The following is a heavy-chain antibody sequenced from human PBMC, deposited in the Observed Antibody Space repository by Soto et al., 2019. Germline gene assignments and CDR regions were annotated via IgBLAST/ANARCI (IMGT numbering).Heavy chain of an antibody. CDR1: GYTFTSYG. CDR2: ISAYNGNT. V-gene: IGHV1-18*01. D-gene: IGHD6-19*01. CDR3: ATESAVAATKIFDY. J-gene: IGHJ4*02. Sequence: ASVKVSCKASGYTFTSYGISWVRQAPGQGLEWMGWISAYNGNTNYAQKLQGRVTMTTDTSTDTAYMELSSLRSEDTAVYYCATESAVAATKIFDYWGQGTLVTVSS.